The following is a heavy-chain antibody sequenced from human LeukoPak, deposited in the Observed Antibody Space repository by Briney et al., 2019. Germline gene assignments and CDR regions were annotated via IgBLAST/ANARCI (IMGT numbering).Heavy chain of an antibody. Sequence: ASETLSLTCTVSGGSISSYYWSWIRQPPGKGLEWIGYIYHSGSTYYNPSLKSRVTISVDTSKNQFSLKLSSVTAADTAVYYCARGRLGYYDFWSGYDIAFDIWGQGTMVTVSS. CDR1: GGSISSYY. J-gene: IGHJ3*02. CDR3: ARGRLGYYDFWSGYDIAFDI. V-gene: IGHV4-59*01. D-gene: IGHD3-3*01. CDR2: IYHSGST.